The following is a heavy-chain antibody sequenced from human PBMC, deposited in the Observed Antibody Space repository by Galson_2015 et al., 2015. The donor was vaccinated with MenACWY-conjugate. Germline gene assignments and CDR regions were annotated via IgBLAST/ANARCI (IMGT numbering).Heavy chain of an antibody. CDR3: AKGANYYDSSGKRYDAFDI. V-gene: IGHV3-23*01. Sequence: EWVSGISGSGGDIDYADSVKGRFTISRDNSKNTVYLQMNSLRAEDTAVYHCAKGANYYDSSGKRYDAFDIWGQGTMVTVSS. D-gene: IGHD3-22*01. CDR2: ISGSGGDI. J-gene: IGHJ3*02.